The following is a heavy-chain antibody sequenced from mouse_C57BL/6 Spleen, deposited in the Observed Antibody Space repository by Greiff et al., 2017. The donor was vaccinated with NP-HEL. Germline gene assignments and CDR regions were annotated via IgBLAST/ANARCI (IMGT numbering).Heavy chain of an antibody. D-gene: IGHD2-3*01. Sequence: EVKLVESGGGLVKPGGSLKLSCAASGFTFSDYGMHWVRQAPEKGLEWVAYISSGSSTIYYADTVKGRFTISRDNAKNTLFLQMTSLRSEDTAMYYCAEDGYYSMDYWGQGTSVTVSS. CDR1: GFTFSDYG. J-gene: IGHJ4*01. V-gene: IGHV5-17*01. CDR2: ISSGSSTI. CDR3: AEDGYYSMDY.